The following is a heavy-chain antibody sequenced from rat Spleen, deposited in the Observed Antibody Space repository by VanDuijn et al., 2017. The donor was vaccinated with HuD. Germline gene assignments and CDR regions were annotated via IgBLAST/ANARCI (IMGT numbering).Heavy chain of an antibody. CDR3: ARENWINTVATPFDY. D-gene: IGHD1-3*01. Sequence: EVQLQESGPGLVKPSQSLSLTCSVTGYSITSAYRWNWIRKFPGKKLEWMGYINSAGSSNYNPSLKIRIAITRNTFKNQFFLQVNSVIIEDTAIYYCARENWINTVATPFDYWGQGVMVTVSS. J-gene: IGHJ2*01. CDR2: INSAGSS. V-gene: IGHV3-3*01. CDR1: GYSITSAYR.